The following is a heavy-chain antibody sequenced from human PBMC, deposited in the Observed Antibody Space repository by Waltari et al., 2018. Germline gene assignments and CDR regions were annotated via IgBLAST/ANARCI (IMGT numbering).Heavy chain of an antibody. CDR1: GYSISSGYY. CDR3: ARPSAAAGPFPRREDGMDV. J-gene: IGHJ6*02. CDR2: IYHSGST. Sequence: QVQLQESGPGLVKPSETLSLTCAVSGYSISSGYYWGWIRQPPGKGLEWIGSIYHSGSTYYNPSLKSRVTISVDTSKSKFSQKLSSVTAADTAVYYCARPSAAAGPFPRREDGMDVWGQGTTVTVSS. D-gene: IGHD6-13*01. V-gene: IGHV4-38-2*01.